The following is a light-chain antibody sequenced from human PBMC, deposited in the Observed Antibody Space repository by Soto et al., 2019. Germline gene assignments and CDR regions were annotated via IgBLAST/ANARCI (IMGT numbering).Light chain of an antibody. CDR2: LGS. V-gene: IGKV2-28*01. CDR1: QSLVHSTGYSY. CDR3: MQALQTPWT. Sequence: EIGMTQSPLSLPVTPGEPASISCRSNQSLVHSTGYSYLDWFLQKPGQSPQLLISLGSNRASGVPDRFSGSGSGTDFTLKISRVETEDVGVYYCMQALQTPWTFGQGTKVEIK. J-gene: IGKJ1*01.